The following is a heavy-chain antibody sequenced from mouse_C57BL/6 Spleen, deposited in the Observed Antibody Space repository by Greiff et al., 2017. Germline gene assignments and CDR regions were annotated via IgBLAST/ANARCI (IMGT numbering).Heavy chain of an antibody. CDR2: INTNNGGT. Sequence: DVQLQQSGPELVKPGASVKMSCKASGYTFTDYNMHWVKQSHGKSLEWIGYINTNNGGTSYNQKFKGKATLTVNKSSSTAYMELRSLTSEDSAVYYCARVREGGYYGSSYVRLDYWGQGTTLTVSS. D-gene: IGHD1-1*01. CDR3: ARVREGGYYGSSYVRLDY. V-gene: IGHV1-22*01. J-gene: IGHJ2*01. CDR1: GYTFTDYN.